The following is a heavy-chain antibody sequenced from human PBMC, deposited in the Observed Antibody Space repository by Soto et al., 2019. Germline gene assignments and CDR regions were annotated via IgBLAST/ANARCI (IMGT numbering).Heavy chain of an antibody. CDR1: GCTFSSYA. CDR3: AREVHYYDSSGTSNSCGMEF. Sequence: ASVKVSCKASGCTFSSYAISWVRQAPGQGLEWMGGIIPIFGTANYAQKFQGRVTITADESTSTAYMELSSLRSEDTAVYYCAREVHYYDSSGTSNSCGMEFWGQGTTVIVS. V-gene: IGHV1-69*13. J-gene: IGHJ6*01. D-gene: IGHD3-22*01. CDR2: IIPIFGTA.